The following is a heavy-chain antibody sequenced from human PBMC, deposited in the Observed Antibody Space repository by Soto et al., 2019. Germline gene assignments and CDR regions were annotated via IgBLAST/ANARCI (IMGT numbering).Heavy chain of an antibody. D-gene: IGHD2-8*02. J-gene: IGHJ4*02. CDR2: ISRDGGTK. Sequence: PGGARRLSCAASAFTVSSYGMHWVRQAPGKGLEWVAVISRDGGTKYYADSVKGRFTISRDNSRNTLFLEMNSLRGDDMAVYYCTGEVASGYWGQGT. CDR1: AFTVSSYG. CDR3: TGEVASGY. V-gene: IGHV3-30*03.